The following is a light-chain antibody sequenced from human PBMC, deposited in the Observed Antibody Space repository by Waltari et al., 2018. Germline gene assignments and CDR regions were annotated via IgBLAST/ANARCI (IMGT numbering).Light chain of an antibody. Sequence: AIRMTQSPSSLSASTGDRVTITCRASQGISSYLAWYQQKPGKAPKLLIYAASTVQSGVPSRFSGSGSGTDFTLTISCLQSEDFATYYCQQYYSYPQPFGQGTKVEIK. CDR1: QGISSY. J-gene: IGKJ1*01. V-gene: IGKV1-8*01. CDR2: AAS. CDR3: QQYYSYPQP.